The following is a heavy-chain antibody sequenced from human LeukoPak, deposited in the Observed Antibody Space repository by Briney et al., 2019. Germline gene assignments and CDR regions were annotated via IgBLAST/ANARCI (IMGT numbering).Heavy chain of an antibody. V-gene: IGHV3-30-3*01. CDR2: ISYDGSNK. D-gene: IGHD2-15*01. J-gene: IGHJ6*02. CDR3: ARDRKDIVVVVAAQSGFYYYGMDV. CDR1: GFTFSSYA. Sequence: GGSLRLSCAASGFTFSSYAMHWVRQAPGKGLEWVAVISYDGSNKYYADSVKGRFTISRDNSKNTLYLQMNSLRAEDTAVYYCARDRKDIVVVVAAQSGFYYYGMDVWGQGTTVTVSS.